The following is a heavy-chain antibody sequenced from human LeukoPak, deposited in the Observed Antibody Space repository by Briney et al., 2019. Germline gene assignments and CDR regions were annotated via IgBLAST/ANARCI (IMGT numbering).Heavy chain of an antibody. CDR3: ARHRYSGSYSGGAFDI. CDR2: IYYSGST. CDR1: GGSISSSSYY. D-gene: IGHD1-26*01. V-gene: IGHV4-39*01. Sequence: PSETPSLTCTVSGGSISSSSYYWGWIRQPPGKELEWIGNIYYSGSTYYNPSLKSRVTISVDTSKNQFSLKLSSVTAADTAVYYCARHRYSGSYSGGAFDIWGQGTMVTVSS. J-gene: IGHJ3*02.